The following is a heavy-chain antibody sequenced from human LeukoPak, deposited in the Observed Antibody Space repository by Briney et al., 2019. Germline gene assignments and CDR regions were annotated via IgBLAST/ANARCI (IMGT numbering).Heavy chain of an antibody. V-gene: IGHV3-30*18. D-gene: IGHD6-19*01. CDR3: AKDLVGHSSGWFIDY. Sequence: GGSLRLACAASGFTFSSYGMHWVSQAPGKGLEGVAVISYDGSNKYYADSVKGRFTISRDNSKNTLYLQMNSLRAEDTAVYYCAKDLVGHSSGWFIDYWGQGTLVTVSS. CDR2: ISYDGSNK. J-gene: IGHJ4*02. CDR1: GFTFSSYG.